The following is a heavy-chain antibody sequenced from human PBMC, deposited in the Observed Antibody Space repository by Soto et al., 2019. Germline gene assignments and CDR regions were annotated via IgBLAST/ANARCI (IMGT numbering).Heavy chain of an antibody. Sequence: SETLSLTCAVSSGSISSSNWWSWVRQLPGKGLEWIGEIYHSGSTNYNPSLKSRVTISVDKSKNQFSLKLSSVTAADTAVYYCARVWGSGWYYFDYWGQGTLVTVSS. CDR3: ARVWGSGWYYFDY. V-gene: IGHV4-4*02. CDR2: IYHSGST. CDR1: SGSISSSNW. J-gene: IGHJ4*02. D-gene: IGHD6-19*01.